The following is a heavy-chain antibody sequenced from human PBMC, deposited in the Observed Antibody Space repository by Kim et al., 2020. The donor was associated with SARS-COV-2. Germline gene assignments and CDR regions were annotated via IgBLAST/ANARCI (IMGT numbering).Heavy chain of an antibody. CDR3: ARPTRSVYYDSSGYDAFDI. CDR1: GYTFTSYY. V-gene: IGHV1-46*01. D-gene: IGHD3-22*01. J-gene: IGHJ3*02. CDR2: INPSGGST. Sequence: ASVKVSCKASGYTFTSYYMHWVRQAPGQGLEWMGIINPSGGSTSYAQKFQGRVTMTRDTSTSTVYMELSSLRSEDTAVYYCARPTRSVYYDSSGYDAFDIWGQGTMVTVSS.